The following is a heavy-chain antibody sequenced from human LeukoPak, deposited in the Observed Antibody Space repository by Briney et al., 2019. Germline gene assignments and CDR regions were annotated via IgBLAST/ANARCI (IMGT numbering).Heavy chain of an antibody. V-gene: IGHV1-18*01. CDR3: AAVSLGYCSSTSCYTWAY. CDR1: GYTFTSYG. J-gene: IGHJ4*02. Sequence: ASVKVSCKASGYTFTSYGISWVRQAPGQGLEWMGWISAYNGNTNYAQKFQGRVTITADESTSTAYMELSSLRSEDTAVYYCAAVSLGYCSSTSCYTWAYWGQGTLVTVSS. D-gene: IGHD2-2*02. CDR2: ISAYNGNT.